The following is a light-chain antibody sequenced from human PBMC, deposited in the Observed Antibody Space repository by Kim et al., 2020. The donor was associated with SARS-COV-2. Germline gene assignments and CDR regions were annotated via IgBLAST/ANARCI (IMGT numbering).Light chain of an antibody. V-gene: IGKV3-11*01. CDR1: QNIGHY. J-gene: IGKJ4*01. CDR2: DTS. CDR3: HQRSTWPLT. Sequence: PGERATLSCRASQNIGHYLGWYQQKPGQAPRLLIYDTSNRATGIPARFSGTGSGTDFTLTISSLETEDLAVYYCHQRSTWPLTFGGGTKVDIK.